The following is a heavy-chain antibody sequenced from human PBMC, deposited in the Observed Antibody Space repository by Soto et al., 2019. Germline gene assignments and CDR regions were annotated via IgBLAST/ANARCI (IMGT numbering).Heavy chain of an antibody. V-gene: IGHV4-31*03. Sequence: TLSLTCTVSGGSISSGGYYWSLIRQHPGKGLEWIGYIYYSGSTYYNPSFKSRATMSVDKSRNQFSLNLDSVTAEDTAVYYCARGGILPGYYLSYWGLGTLVTVSS. CDR1: GGSISSGGYY. CDR3: ARGGILPGYYLSY. CDR2: IYYSGST. D-gene: IGHD3-9*01. J-gene: IGHJ4*02.